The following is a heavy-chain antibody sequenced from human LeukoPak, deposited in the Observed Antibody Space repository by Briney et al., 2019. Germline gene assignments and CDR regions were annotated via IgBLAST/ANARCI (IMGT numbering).Heavy chain of an antibody. V-gene: IGHV3-11*01. CDR1: GFTFTDYY. CDR3: ARKTASGPFDC. J-gene: IGHJ4*02. CDR2: ISTSGTNI. Sequence: GGSLRLSCAASGFTFTDYYMTWIRQAPGKGLEWVSYISTSGTNIYYADSVKGRFTISRDNTRKSLYLQINDLRAEDTAVYYCARKTASGPFDCWGQGTLVTVAS.